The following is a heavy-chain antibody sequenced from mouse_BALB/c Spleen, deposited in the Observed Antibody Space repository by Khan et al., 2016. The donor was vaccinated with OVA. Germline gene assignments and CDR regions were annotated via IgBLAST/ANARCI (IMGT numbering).Heavy chain of an antibody. CDR3: ARDYGSLYWYFDV. CDR2: IYYSGTI. D-gene: IGHD1-1*01. Sequence: EVKLLESGPGLVKPSQTVSLTCTVTGISITTGNYRWSWIRQFPGNKLEWIGNIYYSGTITYNPSLTSRTTITRGTSKSQFFLEMNSLTAEDTATYFCARDYGSLYWYFDVWGAGTTVTVSS. CDR1: GISITTGNYR. V-gene: IGHV3-5*02. J-gene: IGHJ1*01.